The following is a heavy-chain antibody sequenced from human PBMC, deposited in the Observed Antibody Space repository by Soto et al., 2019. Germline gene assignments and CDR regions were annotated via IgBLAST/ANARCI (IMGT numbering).Heavy chain of an antibody. CDR2: ISGSGGST. J-gene: IGHJ5*02. CDR3: AKEVGYCSSTSWCWFDP. Sequence: GGSLRLSCAASGFTFSSYAMSWVRQAPGKGLEWVSAISGSGGSTYYADSVKGRFTISRDNSKNTLYLQMNSLRAEDTAVYYCAKEVGYCSSTSWCWFDPWGQGTLVTVS. CDR1: GFTFSSYA. V-gene: IGHV3-23*01. D-gene: IGHD2-2*01.